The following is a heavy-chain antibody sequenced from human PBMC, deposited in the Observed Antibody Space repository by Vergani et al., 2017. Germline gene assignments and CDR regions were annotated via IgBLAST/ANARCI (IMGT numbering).Heavy chain of an antibody. V-gene: IGHV3-21*01. Sequence: EVQLVESGGGLVKPGGSLRLSCAVSGFTFSTYSMNWVRQAPGKGLQWVSSIGSSNIYMYYADSVKGRFTISRDNAKNSLYLQMNSLRAEDTAVYYCARGAGFDWTPSNSDYWGQGTLVTVSS. D-gene: IGHD3-9*01. CDR1: GFTFSTYS. CDR3: ARGAGFDWTPSNSDY. J-gene: IGHJ4*02. CDR2: IGSSNIYM.